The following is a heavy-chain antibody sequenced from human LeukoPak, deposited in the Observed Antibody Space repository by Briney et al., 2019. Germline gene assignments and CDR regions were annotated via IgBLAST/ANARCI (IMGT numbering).Heavy chain of an antibody. CDR3: AKDWTVANGDY. J-gene: IGHJ4*02. CDR2: ISYDGSNK. Sequence: GGSLRLSCAASGFTFSSYGMHWVRQAPGKGLEWVAVISYDGSNKYYADSVKGRFTISRDNSKNTLYLQMNSLRAEDTAVYYCAKDWTVANGDYWGRGTLVTVSS. V-gene: IGHV3-30*18. D-gene: IGHD6-19*01. CDR1: GFTFSSYG.